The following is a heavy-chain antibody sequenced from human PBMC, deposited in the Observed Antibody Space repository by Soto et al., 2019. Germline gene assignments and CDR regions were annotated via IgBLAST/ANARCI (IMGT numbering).Heavy chain of an antibody. J-gene: IGHJ6*02. D-gene: IGHD3-3*01. CDR1: GFTFSNAW. Sequence: GGSLRPSCAASGFTFSNAWMSWVRQAPGKGLEWVGRIKSKTDGGTTDYAAPVKGRFTISRDDSKNTLYLQMNSLKTEDTAVYYCTTGFFSYYYYGMDVWGQGTTVTVSS. CDR2: IKSKTDGGTT. V-gene: IGHV3-15*01. CDR3: TTGFFSYYYYGMDV.